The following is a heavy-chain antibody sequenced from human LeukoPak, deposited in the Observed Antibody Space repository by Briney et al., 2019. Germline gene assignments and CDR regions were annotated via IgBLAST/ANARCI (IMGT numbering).Heavy chain of an antibody. J-gene: IGHJ4*02. CDR3: ARDHPAAGGFFDY. CDR1: GFTFSSYW. Sequence: TGGSLRLSCAASGFTFSSYWMSWVHQAPGKGLEWVANIKQDGSEKYYVDSVKGRFTISRDNAKNSLYLQMNSLRAEDTAVYYCARDHPAAGGFFDYWGQGTLVTVSS. CDR2: IKQDGSEK. D-gene: IGHD2-15*01. V-gene: IGHV3-7*01.